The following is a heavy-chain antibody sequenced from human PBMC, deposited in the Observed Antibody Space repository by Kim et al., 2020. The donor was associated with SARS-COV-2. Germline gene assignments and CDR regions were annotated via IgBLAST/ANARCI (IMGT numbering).Heavy chain of an antibody. J-gene: IGHJ4*02. Sequence: LKSRVTISVDTSKNQFSLKLSSVTAADTAVYYCARIHGYSSGWYSYYFDYWGQGTLVTVSS. V-gene: IGHV4-39*01. CDR3: ARIHGYSSGWYSYYFDY. D-gene: IGHD6-19*01.